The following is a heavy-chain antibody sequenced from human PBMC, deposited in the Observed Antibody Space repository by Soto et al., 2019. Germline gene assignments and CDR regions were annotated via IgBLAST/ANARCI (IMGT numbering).Heavy chain of an antibody. CDR3: SRVEYVTSSPIG. J-gene: IGHJ4*02. V-gene: IGHV3-73*01. D-gene: IGHD6-6*01. Sequence: PXGSLILSCAASGFTFSGSAIHWVRQASGKGLEWVARIRTKSNGYATTYAASVKGRFTISRDDSKNMAYLQMNGLKTEDTAMYYCSRVEYVTSSPIGWGQGTLVTVSS. CDR2: IRTKSNGYAT. CDR1: GFTFSGSA.